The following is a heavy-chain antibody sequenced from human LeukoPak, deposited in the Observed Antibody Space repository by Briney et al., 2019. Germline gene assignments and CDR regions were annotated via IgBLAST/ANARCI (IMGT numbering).Heavy chain of an antibody. Sequence: SETLSLTCTVSGDSISGYYWSWIRQPPGKGLEWIGYIYYSGRTNYNPSLKSRAAISEDTSKNQFSLKLKSVTAVDTAMYHCARSRQEYYYGMDVWGQGTTVTVSS. CDR3: ARSRQEYYYGMDV. CDR2: IYYSGRT. J-gene: IGHJ6*02. CDR1: GDSISGYY. V-gene: IGHV4-59*01.